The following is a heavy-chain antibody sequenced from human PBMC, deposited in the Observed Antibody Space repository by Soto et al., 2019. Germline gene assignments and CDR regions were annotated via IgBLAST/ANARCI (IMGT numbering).Heavy chain of an antibody. D-gene: IGHD3-10*01. J-gene: IGHJ4*02. V-gene: IGHV3-23*01. Sequence: EVQLLESGGGLVQPGGSLRLSCAASGFTFSSYAMSWVRQAPGKGLEWVSAISGSGGSTYYADSVKGRFTISRDNSKNTLYLQMNSLRAEDTAVYYCAKDPVSSRWFGESFFDYWGQGTLVTVSS. CDR1: GFTFSSYA. CDR3: AKDPVSSRWFGESFFDY. CDR2: ISGSGGST.